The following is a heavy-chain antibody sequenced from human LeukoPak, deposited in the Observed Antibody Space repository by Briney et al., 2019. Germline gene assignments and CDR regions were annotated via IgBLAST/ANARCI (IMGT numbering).Heavy chain of an antibody. V-gene: IGHV4-61*08. CDR3: ARVHLGGSNSMDV. Sequence: SETLSLTCTVSGGSVSSGGYYWSWIRQPPGKGLEWIGYIYNSGSTNYNPSLKSRVTLSVDTSKSQFSLKLSSVTAADTALYYCARVHLGGSNSMDVWGQGTTVTVS. CDR1: GGSVSSGGYY. CDR2: IYNSGST. J-gene: IGHJ6*02. D-gene: IGHD3-16*01.